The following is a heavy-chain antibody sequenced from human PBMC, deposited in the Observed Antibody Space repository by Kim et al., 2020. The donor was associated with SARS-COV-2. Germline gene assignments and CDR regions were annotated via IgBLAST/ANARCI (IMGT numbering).Heavy chain of an antibody. CDR1: GFTFSSYG. V-gene: IGHV3-30*03. D-gene: IGHD5-12*01. CDR2: ISYDGSNK. Sequence: GGSLRLSCAASGFTFSSYGMHWVRQAPGKGLEWVAVISYDGSNKYYADSVKGRFTISRDNSKNTLYLQMNSLRAEDTAVYCCEGRATMGDGGVDYWGQGTLVTVSS. CDR3: EGRATMGDGGVDY. J-gene: IGHJ4*02.